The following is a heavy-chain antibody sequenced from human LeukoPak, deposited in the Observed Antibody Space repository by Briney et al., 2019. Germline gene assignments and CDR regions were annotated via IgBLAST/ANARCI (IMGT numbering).Heavy chain of an antibody. CDR2: IYYSGST. CDR1: VGSISSGNW. J-gene: IGHJ2*01. V-gene: IGHV4-4*02. CDR3: ARAFRARYFDL. Sequence: SGTLSLTCAVSVGSISSGNWWSWVRQSPGKGLEWIGIIYYSGSTYYNPSLKGRVTISVDTSKNQFSLKLSSVTAADTAVYYCARAFRARYFDLWGHGTLVTVSS. D-gene: IGHD2/OR15-2a*01.